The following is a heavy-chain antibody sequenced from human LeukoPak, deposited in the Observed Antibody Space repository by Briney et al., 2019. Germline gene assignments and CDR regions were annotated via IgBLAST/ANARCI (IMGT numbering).Heavy chain of an antibody. V-gene: IGHV4-61*05. D-gene: IGHD3-22*01. Sequence: SETLSLTCTVSGGSISSSSYYWGWIRQPPGKGLEWIGYIYYSGSTNYNPSLKSRVTISVDTSKNQFSLKLSSVTAADTAVYYCARGLRNPIHRPPYMDVWGKGTTVTISS. CDR1: GGSISSSSYY. CDR3: ARGLRNPIHRPPYMDV. CDR2: IYYSGST. J-gene: IGHJ6*03.